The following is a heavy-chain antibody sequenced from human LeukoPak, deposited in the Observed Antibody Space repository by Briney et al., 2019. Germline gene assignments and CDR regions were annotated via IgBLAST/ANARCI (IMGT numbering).Heavy chain of an antibody. CDR1: GFTSATYY. J-gene: IGHJ6*03. V-gene: IGHV1-46*01. Sequence: ASVKVSCKASGFTSATYYIHWVRQAPGQGLEWMGITIPSGGSTTYAQKFQGRITMTRDMSTNTVYMELTSLRSEDTAVYYCARGAPMTTVTTREETVCYYYYYMDVWGKGTTVTVSS. D-gene: IGHD4-17*01. CDR3: ARGAPMTTVTTREETVCYYYYYMDV. CDR2: TIPSGGST.